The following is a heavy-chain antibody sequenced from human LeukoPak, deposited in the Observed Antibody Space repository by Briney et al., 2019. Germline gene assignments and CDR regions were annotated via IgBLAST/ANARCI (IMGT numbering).Heavy chain of an antibody. D-gene: IGHD3-9*01. J-gene: IGHJ4*02. CDR3: ALNWSYDILTGYLED. Sequence: ASVKVSCKASGYTFAGYDMHWVRQAPGEGLEWMGQINPDSGGINYAQKFQGRVTMARDTSIGTAYMELSRLRSDDTAVYYCALNWSYDILTGYLEDWGQGTLVTVSS. CDR2: INPDSGGI. CDR1: GYTFAGYD. V-gene: IGHV1-2*06.